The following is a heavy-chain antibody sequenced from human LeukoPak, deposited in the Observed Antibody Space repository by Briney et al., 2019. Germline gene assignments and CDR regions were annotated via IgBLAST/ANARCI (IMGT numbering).Heavy chain of an antibody. D-gene: IGHD6-19*01. CDR3: ARIHREWLAPDH. CDR1: GGSISTYY. J-gene: IGHJ5*02. V-gene: IGHV4-59*08. CDR2: IFYSGNT. Sequence: NPSETLSLTCTVSGGSISTYYWSWIRQPPGKGLEWIGYIFYSGNTNYNPSLKSRATISADTSKSQFSLKLSSVTAADTAVYYCARIHREWLAPDHWGQGTLVTVSS.